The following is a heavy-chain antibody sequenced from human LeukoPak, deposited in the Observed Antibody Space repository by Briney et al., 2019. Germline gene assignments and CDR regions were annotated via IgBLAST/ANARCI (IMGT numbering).Heavy chain of an antibody. CDR3: ARDSYRGYYDSSGYLRYFDY. V-gene: IGHV3-66*01. J-gene: IGHJ4*02. CDR2: IYSGGST. CDR1: GFTVNNNY. D-gene: IGHD3-22*01. Sequence: GGSLRLSCAASGFTVNNNYMSWVRQAPGKGLEWVSVIYSGGSTYYADSVKGRFTISRDNSKNTVYLQMNSLRAEDTAVYYCARDSYRGYYDSSGYLRYFDYWGQGTLVTFP.